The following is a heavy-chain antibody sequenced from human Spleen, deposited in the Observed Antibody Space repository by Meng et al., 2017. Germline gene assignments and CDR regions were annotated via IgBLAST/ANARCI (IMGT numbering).Heavy chain of an antibody. CDR2: INAVFGTT. CDR3: ARKAGNCISTTCYSLDY. D-gene: IGHD2-2*01. Sequence: SVKVSCKALGGIFSNYVIGWVRQAPGQGLEWMGGINAVFGTTNYAQKLQGRVTITTDESTSTVYMELTRLTSDDTAVYFCARKAGNCISTTCYSLDYWGQGTLVTISS. CDR1: GGIFSNYV. J-gene: IGHJ4*02. V-gene: IGHV1-69*05.